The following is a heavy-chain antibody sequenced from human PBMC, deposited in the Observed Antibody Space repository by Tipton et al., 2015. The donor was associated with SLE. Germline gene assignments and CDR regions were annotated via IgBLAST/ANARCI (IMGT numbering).Heavy chain of an antibody. CDR3: ARNSPSGGVDS. Sequence: QLVQSGAEVKKPGASVRVSCRASGYTFTGYYLHWVRQAPGQGLEWMGWINPNNGGTSYAQKFQDRVTMTRDTSISTAYMDLSRLRSDDTAFYYCARNSPSGGVDSWGQGALVTVSS. V-gene: IGHV1-2*02. J-gene: IGHJ4*02. CDR2: INPNNGGT. D-gene: IGHD1-7*01. CDR1: GYTFTGYY.